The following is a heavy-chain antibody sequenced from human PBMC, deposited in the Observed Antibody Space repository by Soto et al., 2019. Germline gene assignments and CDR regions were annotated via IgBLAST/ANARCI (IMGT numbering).Heavy chain of an antibody. D-gene: IGHD3-10*01. J-gene: IGHJ5*02. CDR1: GYTFTTHY. CDR3: ARAGENYGSGTFSPPLRYYVTS. V-gene: IGHV1-46*01. Sequence: QVQLVQSGTEVKKPGASVKVSCKASGYTFTTHYMHWVRQAPGQGLEWMGIINPSGGRTTYALKFQGRVTMTSDTSTNTVYVELTSLRSEDTAIYFCARAGENYGSGTFSPPLRYYVTSWGQGTLVTVSS. CDR2: INPSGGRT.